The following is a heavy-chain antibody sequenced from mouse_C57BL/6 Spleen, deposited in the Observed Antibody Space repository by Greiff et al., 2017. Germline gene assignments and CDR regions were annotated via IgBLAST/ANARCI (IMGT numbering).Heavy chain of an antibody. CDR2: IWSGGST. CDR1: GFSLTSYG. V-gene: IGHV2-2*01. D-gene: IGHD4-1*01. Sequence: VQLQESGPGLVQPSQSLSITCTVSGFSLTSYGVHWVRQSPGKGLEWLGVIWSGGSTDYNAAFISRLSISKDKTKSQFFFKMNSLQADDTAIYYCARSQTGAWFAYWGQGTLVTVSA. J-gene: IGHJ3*01. CDR3: ARSQTGAWFAY.